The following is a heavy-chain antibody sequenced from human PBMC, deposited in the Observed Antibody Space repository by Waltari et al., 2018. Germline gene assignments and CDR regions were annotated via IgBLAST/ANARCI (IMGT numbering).Heavy chain of an antibody. CDR1: GFTFSSYS. J-gene: IGHJ4*02. CDR2: ISSSSSYI. V-gene: IGHV3-21*01. D-gene: IGHD2-8*01. CDR3: ARDQTTYGMGGPFDY. Sequence: EVQLVESGGGLVKPGGSLRLSCAASGFTFSSYSMNWVRQAPGKGLEWVSSISSSSSYIYYADSVKGRFTISRDNAKNSLYLQMNSLRAEDTAVYYCARDQTTYGMGGPFDYWGQGTLVTVSS.